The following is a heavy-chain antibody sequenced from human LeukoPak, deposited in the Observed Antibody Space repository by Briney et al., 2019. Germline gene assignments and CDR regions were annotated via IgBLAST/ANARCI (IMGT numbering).Heavy chain of an antibody. CDR1: GGSFSGYY. J-gene: IGHJ5*02. D-gene: IGHD3-22*01. CDR2: IVHSGKT. Sequence: AETLSLTCAVYGGSFSGYYWSWLRQPPGKGLEWIGEIVHSGKTKLNPSLKSPVTISVDTSKNQFSLKLSSVTAADTAVYYCARGITMIVVVTLYNWFDHWGQGTLVTVSS. CDR3: ARGITMIVVVTLYNWFDH. V-gene: IGHV4-34*01.